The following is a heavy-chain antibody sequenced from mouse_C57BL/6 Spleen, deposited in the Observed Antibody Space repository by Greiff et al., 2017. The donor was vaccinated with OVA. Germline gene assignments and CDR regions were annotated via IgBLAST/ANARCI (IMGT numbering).Heavy chain of an antibody. CDR3: ARKEDEYYGSGY. D-gene: IGHD1-1*01. V-gene: IGHV1-69*01. Sequence: QVQLQQPGAELVMPGASVKLSCKASGYTFTSYWMHWVKQRPGQGLEWIGDIDPSDSYTNYNQKFKGKSTLTVDKSSSTAYMQLSSLTSEDSAVYYCARKEDEYYGSGYWGQGTTLTVSS. J-gene: IGHJ2*01. CDR1: GYTFTSYW. CDR2: IDPSDSYT.